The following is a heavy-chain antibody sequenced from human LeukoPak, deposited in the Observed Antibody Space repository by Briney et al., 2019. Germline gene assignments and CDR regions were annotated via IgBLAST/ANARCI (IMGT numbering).Heavy chain of an antibody. Sequence: PSETLSLTCTVSGGSISSYYWSWIRQPPGKGLEWIGYIYYSGSTNYNPSLKSRVTISVDTSKNRFSLKLSSVTAADTAVYYCASLGIAVAGTDYWGQGTLVTVSS. V-gene: IGHV4-59*01. CDR1: GGSISSYY. CDR3: ASLGIAVAGTDY. CDR2: IYYSGST. D-gene: IGHD6-19*01. J-gene: IGHJ4*02.